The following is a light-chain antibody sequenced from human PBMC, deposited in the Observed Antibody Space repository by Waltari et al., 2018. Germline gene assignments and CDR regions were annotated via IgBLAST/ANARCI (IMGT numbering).Light chain of an antibody. CDR1: QGISND. CDR3: LQDYNYPWT. J-gene: IGKJ1*01. V-gene: IGKV1-6*01. Sequence: AIQMTQSPSSLSASVGDRVPITCRASQGISNDLGWYQQKPGKAPKLLIYAASSLQSGVPSRFSGGGAGTEFTLTISSLQPEDFATYYCLQDYNYPWTFGQGTKVEIK. CDR2: AAS.